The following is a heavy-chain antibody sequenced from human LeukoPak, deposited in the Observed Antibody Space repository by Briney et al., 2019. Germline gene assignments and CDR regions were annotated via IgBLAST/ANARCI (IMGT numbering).Heavy chain of an antibody. Sequence: GGSLRLSCAASGFTFSNYSMNWVRQAPGKGLEWVSSISGISRYIYYADSVKGRFTISRDNARNSLYLQMNSLRAEDTAVYYCARVRERWLDPFDYWGQGTLVTVSS. CDR3: ARVRERWLDPFDY. CDR2: ISGISRYI. CDR1: GFTFSNYS. D-gene: IGHD5-24*01. J-gene: IGHJ4*02. V-gene: IGHV3-21*01.